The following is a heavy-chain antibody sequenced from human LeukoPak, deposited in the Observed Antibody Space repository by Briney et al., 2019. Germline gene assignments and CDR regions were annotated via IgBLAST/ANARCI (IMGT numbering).Heavy chain of an antibody. J-gene: IGHJ4*02. CDR2: ISDSGGST. D-gene: IGHD2-15*01. CDR3: AKGKGSSSSSIDS. CDR1: GFTFNTYA. V-gene: IGHV3-23*01. Sequence: GGSLRLSCAASGFTFNTYAMNWVRQAPGKGLEWVSAISDSGGSTYYADSVKGRFTISRDNSKNTVYLQIHRLRAEDTAVYYCAKGKGSSSSSIDSWGQGTLVTVSS.